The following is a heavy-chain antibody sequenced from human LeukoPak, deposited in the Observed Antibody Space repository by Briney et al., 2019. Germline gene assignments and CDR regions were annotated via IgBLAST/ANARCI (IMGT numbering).Heavy chain of an antibody. CDR3: ARVAVGATPDIDY. V-gene: IGHV1-8*01. D-gene: IGHD1-26*01. J-gene: IGHJ4*02. Sequence: ASVKVSCKASGYTFTNFDINWVRQATGQGLEWMGWMNPKTGNTGSAQKLQGRVTITGNTSISTAYMELSSLRSEDTAVYYCARVAVGATPDIDYWGQGTLVTVSS. CDR2: MNPKTGNT. CDR1: GYTFTNFD.